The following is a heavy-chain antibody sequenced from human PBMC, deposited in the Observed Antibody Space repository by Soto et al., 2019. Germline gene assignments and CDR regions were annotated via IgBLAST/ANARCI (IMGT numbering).Heavy chain of an antibody. J-gene: IGHJ4*02. CDR2: INPNGGGT. CDR3: ARGRVVIRDFDS. Sequence: ASVKVSCKASGYTFTNYYIHWVRQAPGQGLEWMGLINPNGGGTIYARTFQGRLTLTSDTSTSTVDLELSSLRSGDTAVYFCARGRVVIRDFDSWGQGTLVTVSS. V-gene: IGHV1-46*01. CDR1: GYTFTNYY. D-gene: IGHD2-21*01.